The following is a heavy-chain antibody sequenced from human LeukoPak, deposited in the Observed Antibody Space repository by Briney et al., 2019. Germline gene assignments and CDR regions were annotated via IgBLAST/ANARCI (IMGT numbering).Heavy chain of an antibody. V-gene: IGHV4-4*02. CDR1: GASISSNNW. D-gene: IGHD3-10*01. J-gene: IGHJ4*02. CDR2: TFYNRGS. Sequence: PSETLSLTCAVSGASISSNNWWIWVRQSPGKGLEWIGETFYNRGSNYNPSLKSRVTISVDTSKNQFSLKLSSVTAADTAVYYCARWYGSGSYRFDYWGQGTLVTVSS. CDR3: ARWYGSGSYRFDY.